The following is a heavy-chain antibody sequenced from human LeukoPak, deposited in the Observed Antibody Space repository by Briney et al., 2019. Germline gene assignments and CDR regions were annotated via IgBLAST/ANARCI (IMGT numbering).Heavy chain of an antibody. CDR2: INPNSGGT. CDR1: GYTFTKYY. Sequence: HEASVKVSCKASGYTFTKYYVHWVRQAPGQGLEWMGWINPNSGGTNYAQKFQGRVTVTSDTSINTAYMELSRLTYDDTAVFYCAAGPRRGDTRWFDPWGQGTLVTVSS. V-gene: IGHV1-2*02. D-gene: IGHD3-10*01. CDR3: AAGPRRGDTRWFDP. J-gene: IGHJ5*02.